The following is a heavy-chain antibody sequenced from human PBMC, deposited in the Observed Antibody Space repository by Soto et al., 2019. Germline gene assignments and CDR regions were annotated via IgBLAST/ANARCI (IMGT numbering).Heavy chain of an antibody. CDR1: GYTFTSYG. CDR2: ISAYNGNT. J-gene: IGHJ4*02. D-gene: IGHD2-21*02. Sequence: ASVKVSCKASGYTFTSYGISWVRQAPGQGLEWMGWISAYNGNTNYAQKLQGRVTMTTDTSTSTAYMELRSLRSDDTAVYYCARELSGDYGGGAPFDYWGQGTLVTVSS. CDR3: ARELSGDYGGGAPFDY. V-gene: IGHV1-18*01.